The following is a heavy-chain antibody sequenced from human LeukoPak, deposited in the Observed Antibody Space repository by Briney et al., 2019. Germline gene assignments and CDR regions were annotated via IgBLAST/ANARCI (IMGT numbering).Heavy chain of an antibody. V-gene: IGHV4-59*01. Sequence: SETLSLTCTVPGGFISTYYWSWIRQPPGKGLEWIGYIYHSGSTNYNPALKSRVTMSVDTSKNQFSLNLNSVTAADTAVYYCARDAAARIWGQGTLVTVSS. D-gene: IGHD6-13*01. CDR1: GGFISTYY. J-gene: IGHJ4*02. CDR3: ARDAAARI. CDR2: IYHSGST.